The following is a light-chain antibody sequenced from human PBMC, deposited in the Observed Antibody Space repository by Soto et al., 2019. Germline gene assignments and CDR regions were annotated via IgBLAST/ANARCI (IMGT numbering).Light chain of an antibody. Sequence: EIVLTQSPATLSLSPGERATLSCRASQSVSSYLVWYQQKPGQAPRVLFYDASNRATAIPARFSGSGSGTASTPTISSLAPEDFAVYFCPQRSNWPLTFGGGTKVEIK. CDR2: DAS. V-gene: IGKV3-11*01. J-gene: IGKJ4*01. CDR1: QSVSSY. CDR3: PQRSNWPLT.